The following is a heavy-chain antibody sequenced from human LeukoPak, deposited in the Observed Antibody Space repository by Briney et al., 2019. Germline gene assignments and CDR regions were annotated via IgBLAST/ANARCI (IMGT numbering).Heavy chain of an antibody. J-gene: IGHJ4*02. CDR1: GFTVSSNY. D-gene: IGHD3-22*01. CDR3: ARDGDYYDSSGSYFDY. Sequence: GGSLRLSCAASGFTVSSNYMSWVRQAPGKGLEWVSVIYSGGSTYYADSVKGGFTISRDNSKNTLYLQMNSLRAEDTAVYYCARDGDYYDSSGSYFDYWGQGTLVTVSS. V-gene: IGHV3-66*01. CDR2: IYSGGST.